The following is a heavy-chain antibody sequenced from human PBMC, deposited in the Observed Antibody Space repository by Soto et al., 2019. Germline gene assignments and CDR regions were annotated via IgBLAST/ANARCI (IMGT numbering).Heavy chain of an antibody. J-gene: IGHJ4*02. Sequence: PGGSLRLSCEASGLSFSDSGIHWFRHASGKGLEWVGRIRTKSNHYATAYAASVKGSFTISRDDSRHTANLQMNSLETEYTDVYYCTTIHFIPAPGIRYWAQATLVTVSS. D-gene: IGHD6-13*01. V-gene: IGHV3-73*01. CDR1: GLSFSDSG. CDR2: IRTKSNHYAT. CDR3: TTIHFIPAPGIRY.